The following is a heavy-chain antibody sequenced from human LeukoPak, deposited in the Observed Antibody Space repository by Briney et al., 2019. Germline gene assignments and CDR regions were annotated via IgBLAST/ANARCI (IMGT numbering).Heavy chain of an antibody. CDR3: AGGRDRSSLYFDS. D-gene: IGHD5-24*01. V-gene: IGHV3-74*01. Sequence: GGSLRLSCAASGFTFSSYWMHWVRQAPGKGLVWVSRIDSDGSRISHGDFVRGRFTISRDNAKNTLYLQMNSLRAEDTAVYYCAGGRDRSSLYFDSWGQGTLVTVSS. J-gene: IGHJ4*02. CDR2: IDSDGSRI. CDR1: GFTFSSYW.